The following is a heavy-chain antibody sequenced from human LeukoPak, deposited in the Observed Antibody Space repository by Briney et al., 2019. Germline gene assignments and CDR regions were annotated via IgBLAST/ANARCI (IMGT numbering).Heavy chain of an antibody. J-gene: IGHJ4*02. CDR3: ARYRGYCRGGSCSSGLIDY. CDR1: GYTFTSYG. Sequence: ASVKVSCKASGYTFTSYGISWVRQAPGQGLEWMGWISAYNGNTNYAQKLQGRVTMTTDTSTSTAYMELRSLRSDDTAVYYCARYRGYCRGGSCSSGLIDYWGQGPLVPVSS. CDR2: ISAYNGNT. V-gene: IGHV1-18*01. D-gene: IGHD2-15*01.